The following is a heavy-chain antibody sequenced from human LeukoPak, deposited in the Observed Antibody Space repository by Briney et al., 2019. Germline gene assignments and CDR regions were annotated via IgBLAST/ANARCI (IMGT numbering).Heavy chain of an antibody. CDR2: IYYSGST. J-gene: IGHJ3*02. Sequence: SETLSLTCTVSGGSISSYYWSWIRQPPGKGLEWIGYIYYSGSTNYNPSLKSRVTISVDTSKNQFSLKLSSVTAADTAVYYCVPRAPFRAFDIWGQGTMVTVSS. CDR3: VPRAPFRAFDI. CDR1: GGSISSYY. V-gene: IGHV4-59*12. D-gene: IGHD3-10*01.